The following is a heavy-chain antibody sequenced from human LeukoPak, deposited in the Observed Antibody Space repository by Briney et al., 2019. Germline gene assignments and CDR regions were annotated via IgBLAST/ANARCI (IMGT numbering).Heavy chain of an antibody. J-gene: IGHJ4*02. CDR2: IYWNDDK. CDR3: AHREAWENVQLGFDY. Sequence: SGPTLVNPTQTLTLTCTFSGFSLSSSGVGVGWIRQPPGKALEWLALIYWNDDKRYSPSLKSRLTITKDTSKNQVVLTMTNMDPVDTATYYCAHREAWENVQLGFDYWGQGTLVTVSS. D-gene: IGHD1-1*01. V-gene: IGHV2-5*01. CDR1: GFSLSSSGVG.